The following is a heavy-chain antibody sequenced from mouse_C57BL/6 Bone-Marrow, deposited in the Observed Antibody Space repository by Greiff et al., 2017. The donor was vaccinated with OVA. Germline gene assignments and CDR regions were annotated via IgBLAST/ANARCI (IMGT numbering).Heavy chain of an antibody. D-gene: IGHD1-1*01. CDR2: IRNKANGYTT. CDR3: ARYYYGSSYYWYFDV. J-gene: IGHJ1*03. CDR1: GFTFTDYY. V-gene: IGHV7-3*01. Sequence: DVHLVESGGGLVQPGGSLSLSCAASGFTFTDYYMSWVRQPPGKALEWLGFIRNKANGYTTEYSASVKGRFTISRDNSQSILYLQMNALRAEDSATYYCARYYYGSSYYWYFDVWGTGTTVTVSS.